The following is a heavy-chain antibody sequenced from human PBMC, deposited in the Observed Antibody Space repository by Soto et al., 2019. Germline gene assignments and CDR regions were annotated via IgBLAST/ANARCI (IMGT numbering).Heavy chain of an antibody. CDR2: VYSGGST. J-gene: IGHJ4*02. CDR1: GFSVSRNY. V-gene: IGHV3-53*02. CDR3: ARVPGRL. Sequence: QLGETGGGLIQPGTSLTLSCAASGFSVSRNYMTWVLQAPGKGLEWVSFVYSGGSTFYADSVKGRFILSRDDSQNTMYLQMNNLRAEDPAVYYCARVPGRLWGRGTLVTVAS. D-gene: IGHD3-10*01.